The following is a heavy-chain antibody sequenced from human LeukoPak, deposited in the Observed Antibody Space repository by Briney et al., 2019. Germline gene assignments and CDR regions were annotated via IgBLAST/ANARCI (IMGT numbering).Heavy chain of an antibody. V-gene: IGHV4-34*01. CDR1: GCSFSGYY. J-gene: IGHJ4*02. CDR3: ARDKCSSGWSYLY. CDR2: INHSGST. D-gene: IGHD6-19*01. Sequence: TPSETLSLTCAVYGCSFSGYYWSWVRQPPGKGLEWIGEINHSGSTNYNPSLKSRVTMSVDTSKNQFSLKLSSVTAADTAVYYCARDKCSSGWSYLYWGQGTLVTVSS.